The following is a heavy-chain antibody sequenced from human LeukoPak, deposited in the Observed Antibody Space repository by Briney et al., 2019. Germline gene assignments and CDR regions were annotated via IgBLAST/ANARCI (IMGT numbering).Heavy chain of an antibody. CDR3: AREWDGSGLLRNYYYYGMDV. CDR1: GGSFSGYY. CDR2: INHSGST. J-gene: IGHJ6*02. Sequence: SETLSLTCAVYGGSFSGYYWSWIRQPPGKRLEWFGEINHSGSTNYNPSLKSRVTISVDTSKNQFSLKLSSVTAADTAVYYCAREWDGSGLLRNYYYYGMDVWGQGTTVTVSS. D-gene: IGHD3-10*01. V-gene: IGHV4-34*01.